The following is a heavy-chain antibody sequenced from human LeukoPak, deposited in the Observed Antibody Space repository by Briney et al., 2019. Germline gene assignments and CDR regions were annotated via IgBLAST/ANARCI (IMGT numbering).Heavy chain of an antibody. CDR3: ARDISSSWYKYDAFDI. V-gene: IGHV3-21*01. Sequence: AGGSLRLSCAASGFTFSSYAMSWVRQAPGKGLEWVSSISSSSSYIYYADSVKGRFTISRDNAKNSLYLQMNSLRAEDTAVYYCARDISSSWYKYDAFDIWGQGTMVTVSS. J-gene: IGHJ3*02. D-gene: IGHD6-13*01. CDR2: ISSSSSYI. CDR1: GFTFSSYA.